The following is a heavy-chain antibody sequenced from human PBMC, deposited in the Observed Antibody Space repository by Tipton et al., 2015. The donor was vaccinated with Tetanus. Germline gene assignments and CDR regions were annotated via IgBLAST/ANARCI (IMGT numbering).Heavy chain of an antibody. CDR2: IYSGDSRT. Sequence: SLRLSCAASGFTFNTYAMSWVRQAPGKGLEWVSVIYSGDSRTYYADSVEGRFTISRDNSKNTLYLQMNSLRADDTAVYYCAKSVGSTGLYGMDVWGQGTTVTVSS. CDR3: AKSVGSTGLYGMDV. CDR1: GFTFNTYA. V-gene: IGHV3-23*03. D-gene: IGHD1-26*01. J-gene: IGHJ6*02.